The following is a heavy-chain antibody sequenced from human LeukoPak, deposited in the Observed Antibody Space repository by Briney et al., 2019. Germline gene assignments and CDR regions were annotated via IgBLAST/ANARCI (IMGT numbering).Heavy chain of an antibody. CDR3: ARGWNYAFRFDY. J-gene: IGHJ4*02. V-gene: IGHV3-7*01. CDR2: IKQDGSEK. Sequence: GGSLRLCCAASGFSFSDYWMTWVRQAPGKGLEWVAHIKQDGSEKYYVDSIKGRFTISRDNAKSLVYLQMNSLRAEDTAVYYCARGWNYAFRFDYWGQGTLVTVSS. D-gene: IGHD1-7*01. CDR1: GFSFSDYW.